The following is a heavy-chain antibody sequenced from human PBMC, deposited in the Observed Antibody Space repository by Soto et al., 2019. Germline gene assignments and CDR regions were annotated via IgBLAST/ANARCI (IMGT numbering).Heavy chain of an antibody. CDR2: ISAYNGNT. CDR1: GYTFTSYG. J-gene: IGHJ6*02. D-gene: IGHD3-22*01. Sequence: ASVKVSCKASGYTFTSYGISWVRHAPGQGLEWMGWISAYNGNTNYAQKLQGRVTMTTDTSTSTAYMELRSLRSDDTAVYYCASGQAGAVISPYYYYGMDVWGQGTTVTVSS. CDR3: ASGQAGAVISPYYYYGMDV. V-gene: IGHV1-18*01.